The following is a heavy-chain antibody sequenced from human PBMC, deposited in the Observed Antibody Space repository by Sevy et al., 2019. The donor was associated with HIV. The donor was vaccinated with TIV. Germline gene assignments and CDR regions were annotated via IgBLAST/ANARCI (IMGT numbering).Heavy chain of an antibody. D-gene: IGHD3-16*01. V-gene: IGHV4-59*01. CDR2: IYYTGST. CDR1: GGSISSYY. Sequence: SETLSLTCSVSGGSISSYYWSWIRQPPGKGLEWIGFIYYTGSTNYNPSLKSRVSISVDTSKKEFSLKLSSVTAADTAVYYGARRGGRLPDAFDIWGQGTMVTVSS. CDR3: ARRGGRLPDAFDI. J-gene: IGHJ3*02.